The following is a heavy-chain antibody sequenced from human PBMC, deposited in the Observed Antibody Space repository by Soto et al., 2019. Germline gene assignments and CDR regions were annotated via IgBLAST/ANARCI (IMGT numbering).Heavy chain of an antibody. CDR3: AKGAPTYYDFWSILYYFDY. D-gene: IGHD3-3*01. CDR2: ISYDGSNK. Sequence: GGSLRLSCAASGFTFSSYGMHWVRQAPGKGLEWVAVISYDGSNKYYADSVKGRFTISRDNSKNTLYLQMNSLRAEDTAVYYCAKGAPTYYDFWSILYYFDYWGQGTLVTVSS. CDR1: GFTFSSYG. V-gene: IGHV3-30*18. J-gene: IGHJ4*02.